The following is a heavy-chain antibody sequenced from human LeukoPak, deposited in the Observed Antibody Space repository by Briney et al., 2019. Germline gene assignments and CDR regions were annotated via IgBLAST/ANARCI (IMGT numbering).Heavy chain of an antibody. Sequence: GGSLRLACAASGFTFSSYAMSWVRQAPDKGLEWVAVISYDGSNKYYADSVKGRFTISRDNAKNSLYLQMNSLRAEDTAVYYCARDPYYYMDVWGKGTTVTVSS. CDR1: GFTFSSYA. CDR2: ISYDGSNK. J-gene: IGHJ6*03. V-gene: IGHV3-30*04. CDR3: ARDPYYYMDV.